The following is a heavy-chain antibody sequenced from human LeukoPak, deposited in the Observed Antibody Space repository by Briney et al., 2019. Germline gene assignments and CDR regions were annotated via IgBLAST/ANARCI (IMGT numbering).Heavy chain of an antibody. V-gene: IGHV1-69*13. CDR2: IIPIFGTA. CDR3: ARSRLPYYYDSSGYLRYYFDY. D-gene: IGHD3-22*01. Sequence: SVKVSCKASGYTFTSYAMNWVRQAPGQGLEWMGGIIPIFGTANYAQKFQGRVTITADESTSTAYMELSSLRSEDTAVYYCARSRLPYYYDSSGYLRYYFDYWGQGTLVTVSS. CDR1: GYTFTSYA. J-gene: IGHJ4*02.